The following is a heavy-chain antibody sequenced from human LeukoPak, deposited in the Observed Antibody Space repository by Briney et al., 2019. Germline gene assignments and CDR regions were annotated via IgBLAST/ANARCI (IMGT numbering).Heavy chain of an antibody. CDR2: IRYDGSNK. V-gene: IGHV3-30*02. CDR3: AKDHVGRLLWFGETRSNWFDP. Sequence: GGSLRLSCAASGFTFSSYGMHWVRQAPGKGLEWVAFIRYDGSNKYYADSVKGRFTISRDNSKNTLYLQMNSLRAEDTAVYYCAKDHVGRLLWFGETRSNWFDPWGQGTLVTVSS. D-gene: IGHD3-10*01. CDR1: GFTFSSYG. J-gene: IGHJ5*02.